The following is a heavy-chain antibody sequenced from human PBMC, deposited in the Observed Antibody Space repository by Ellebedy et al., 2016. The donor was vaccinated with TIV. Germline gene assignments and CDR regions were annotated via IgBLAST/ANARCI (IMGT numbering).Heavy chain of an antibody. CDR2: IYYSGST. D-gene: IGHD5-24*01. V-gene: IGHV4-61*01. CDR3: ARESRHPYNYFDY. Sequence: SETLSLTCTVSGGSVSSGSYYWSWIQQPPGKGLEWIGYIYYSGSTNYNPSLKSRVTMSVDTSKKQFSLKLSSVTAADTAVYYCARESRHPYNYFDYWGQGTLVTVSS. CDR1: GGSVSSGSYY. J-gene: IGHJ4*02.